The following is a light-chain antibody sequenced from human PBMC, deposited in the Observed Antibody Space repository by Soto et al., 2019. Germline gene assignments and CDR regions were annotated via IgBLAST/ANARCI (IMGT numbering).Light chain of an antibody. J-gene: IGKJ5*01. CDR1: QSVSSSH. CDR3: QQRNNWPPIT. V-gene: IGKV3-15*01. CDR2: GAS. Sequence: EIVMTQSPATLSVSPGERDTLSFRAGQSVSSSHLAWYEQKPGQAARLLLYGASSRATGIPARFSGSGSGTEFSLTISSLQSEDFAVYYCQQRNNWPPITFGQGTRLEIK.